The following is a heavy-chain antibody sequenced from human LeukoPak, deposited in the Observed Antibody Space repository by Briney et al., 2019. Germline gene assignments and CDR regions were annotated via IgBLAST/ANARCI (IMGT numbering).Heavy chain of an antibody. V-gene: IGHV4-34*01. J-gene: IGHJ4*02. CDR2: INHSGST. CDR1: VGSFSGYY. D-gene: IGHD4-17*01. CDR3: ANPARDFADSGAITW. Sequence: SETLSLTCAVYVGSFSGYYRSWIRQPPWKGLEWLGEINHSGSTNYNPSLKSRVTISVDTSKNQFSLKLTSVTAADTAVYYCANPARDFADSGAITWWGQGTLVTVSS.